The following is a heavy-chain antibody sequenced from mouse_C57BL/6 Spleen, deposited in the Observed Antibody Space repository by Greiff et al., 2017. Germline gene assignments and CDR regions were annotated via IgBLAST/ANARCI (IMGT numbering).Heavy chain of an antibody. V-gene: IGHV5-6*01. J-gene: IGHJ2*01. Sequence: EVQLVESGGDLVKPGGSLKLSCAASGFTFSSYGMSWVRQTPDKRLEWVATISSGGSYTYYPDSVKGRFTISRDNAKNTLYLQMSSLKSEDTAMYYCARKYYGSSPYYFDYWGQGTTLTVSS. D-gene: IGHD1-1*01. CDR1: GFTFSSYG. CDR3: ARKYYGSSPYYFDY. CDR2: ISSGGSYT.